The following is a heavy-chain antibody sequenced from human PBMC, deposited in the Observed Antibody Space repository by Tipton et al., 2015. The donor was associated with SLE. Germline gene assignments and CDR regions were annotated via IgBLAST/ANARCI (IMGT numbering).Heavy chain of an antibody. CDR3: ARVRNNWNYLWYFDY. Sequence: TLPLTCAVYGGSLNDYSWSWIRQPPGKGLEWIGYVYYSGSTNYNHSLRTRVTMSVDTSKNQFSLKLTSVTAADTAMYYCARVRNNWNYLWYFDYWGQGTLVTVSS. CDR1: GGSLNDYS. CDR2: VYYSGST. J-gene: IGHJ4*02. V-gene: IGHV4-59*01. D-gene: IGHD1-7*01.